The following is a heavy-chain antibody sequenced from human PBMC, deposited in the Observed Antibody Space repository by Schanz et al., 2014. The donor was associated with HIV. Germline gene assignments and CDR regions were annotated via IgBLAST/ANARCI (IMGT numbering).Heavy chain of an antibody. CDR3: AKEKGGSWYFFDS. D-gene: IGHD6-19*01. J-gene: IGHJ4*02. V-gene: IGHV3-33*06. CDR1: GFTFRSYG. Sequence: QVQLVESGGGVVQPGRSLRLSCAASGFTFRSYGMHWVRQAPGKGLEWVAVTWYDGSNKYYADSVKGRFTISRDNSKNTLFLQMNSLRAEDTAVYFCAKEKGGSWYFFDSWGQGTLVTVS. CDR2: TWYDGSNK.